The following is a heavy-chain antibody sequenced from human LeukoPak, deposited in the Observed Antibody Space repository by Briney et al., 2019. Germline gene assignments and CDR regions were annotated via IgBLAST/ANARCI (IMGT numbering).Heavy chain of an antibody. CDR3: AREGTYYDILTGYYQYYFDY. D-gene: IGHD3-9*01. CDR1: GYTFTGYY. J-gene: IGHJ4*02. Sequence: GASLKVSCKASGYTFTGYYMHWVRQAPGQGLKWMGWINPNSGGTNYAQKFQGRVTMTRDTSISTAYMELSRLRSDDTAVYYCAREGTYYDILTGYYQYYFDYWGQGTLVTVSS. V-gene: IGHV1-2*02. CDR2: INPNSGGT.